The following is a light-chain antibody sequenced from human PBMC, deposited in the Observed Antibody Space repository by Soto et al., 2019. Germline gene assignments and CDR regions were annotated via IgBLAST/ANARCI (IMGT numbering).Light chain of an antibody. J-gene: IGKJ1*01. CDR2: GAS. CDR1: QSVSSD. CDR3: QQYNDWPRT. V-gene: IGKV3-15*01. Sequence: ETVMTQSPATLSVSPGERATLSCRASQSVSSDLAWYQQKPGQAPRLLIYGASTRATGIPARFSGSESGTEFTLTISSLQSEDLAVYYCQQYNDWPRTFGQGTKVEIK.